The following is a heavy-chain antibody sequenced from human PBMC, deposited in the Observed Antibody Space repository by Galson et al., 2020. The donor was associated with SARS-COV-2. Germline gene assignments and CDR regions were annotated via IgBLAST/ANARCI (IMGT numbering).Heavy chain of an antibody. CDR2: ISYDGSNK. J-gene: IGHJ3*02. CDR3: ARGNDLNAVDI. CDR1: SNYA. V-gene: IGHV3-30*04. Sequence: SNYAMHLVRQAPGKGLEWLAVISYDGSNKYYADSVKGRFTISRDNSQNTLYLQMNSLRADDTAVYYCARGNDLNAVDILGQGTMVTVSS.